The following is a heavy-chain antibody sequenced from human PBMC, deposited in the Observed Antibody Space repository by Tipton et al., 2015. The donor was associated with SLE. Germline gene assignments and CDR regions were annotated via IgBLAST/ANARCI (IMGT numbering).Heavy chain of an antibody. Sequence: TLSLTCAVYGGSISSHYWSWIRQPPGKGLEWIGYIYYSGSTNYNPSLKSRVTISVDTSKNQFSLKLSSVTAADTAVYYCARGLVAATKIRGYFDLWGRGTLVTVSS. CDR3: ARGLVAATKIRGYFDL. V-gene: IGHV4-59*11. CDR1: GGSISSHY. D-gene: IGHD6-19*01. CDR2: IYYSGST. J-gene: IGHJ2*01.